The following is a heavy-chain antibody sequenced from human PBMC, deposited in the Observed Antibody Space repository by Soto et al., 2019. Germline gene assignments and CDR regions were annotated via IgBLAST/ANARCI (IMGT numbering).Heavy chain of an antibody. CDR1: GCSIISCGYS. V-gene: IGHV4-30-2*01. CDR3: ARVNGDEEEY. D-gene: IGHD4-17*01. J-gene: IGHJ4*02. CDR2: IYHSWST. Sequence: PSETLSLTCAVSGCSIISCGYSWSCIRQPPGKGLEWIGNIYHSWSTYYNPSPKSRVTISVDSSKNQFSLKLSSVTAADTAVYYCARVNGDEEEYWGQGTMVIVSS.